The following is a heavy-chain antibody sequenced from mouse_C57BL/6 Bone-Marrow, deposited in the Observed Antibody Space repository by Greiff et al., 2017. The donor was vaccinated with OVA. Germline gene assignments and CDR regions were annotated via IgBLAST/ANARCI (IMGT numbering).Heavy chain of an antibody. CDR1: GFTSSDFY. J-gene: IGHJ4*01. Sequence: EVKVVESGGGLVQPGGSLKLSCAASGFTSSDFYMYWIRQTPEKRLEWVAYISNGGGSTYYPDTVKGRFTISRDNAKNTLYLQMSRLKSEDTAMYYCARLDAIDYWGQGTSVTVSS. CDR2: ISNGGGST. V-gene: IGHV5-12*01. CDR3: ARLDAIDY.